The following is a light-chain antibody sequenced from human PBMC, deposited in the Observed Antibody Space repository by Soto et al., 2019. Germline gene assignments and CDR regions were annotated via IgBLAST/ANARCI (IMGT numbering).Light chain of an antibody. CDR1: NIGSKS. CDR3: QVWHSGSDHWV. V-gene: IGLV3-21*02. Sequence: SYELTQPPSVSVAPGQTARISCGGPNIGSKSVHWYQQKPGQAPVLVVHDDRDRPSGIPERFSGSNSGNTATLTISRAEAGDEADYYCQVWHSGSDHWVFGGGTKLTVL. CDR2: DDR. J-gene: IGLJ3*02.